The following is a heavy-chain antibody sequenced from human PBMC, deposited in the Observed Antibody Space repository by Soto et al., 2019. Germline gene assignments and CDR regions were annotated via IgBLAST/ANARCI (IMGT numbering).Heavy chain of an antibody. CDR3: STWHFDY. V-gene: IGHV6-1*01. CDR2: TYYRSKWYN. J-gene: IGHJ4*02. Sequence: QVQLQQSGPGLVKPSQTLILTCAISGDSVSSNSAIWNWIRQSPSRGLEWLGRTYYRSKWYNNYAESVKGRITINPDTSKNQFSLQLNSVTPEDTAVYYCSTWHFDYWGQGTLVTVSS. CDR1: GDSVSSNSAI.